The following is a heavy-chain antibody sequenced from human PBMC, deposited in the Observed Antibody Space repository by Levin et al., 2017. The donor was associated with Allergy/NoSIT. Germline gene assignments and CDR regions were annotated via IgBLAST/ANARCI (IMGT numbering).Heavy chain of an antibody. V-gene: IGHV3-23*01. Sequence: GESLKISCAASGFTFSSYAMSWVRQAPGKGLEWVSAISGSGGSTYYADSVKGRFTISRDNSKNTLYLQMNSLRAEDTAVYYCAKVAQILEWLIDYYYYGMDVWGQGTTVTVSS. D-gene: IGHD3-3*01. CDR3: AKVAQILEWLIDYYYYGMDV. J-gene: IGHJ6*02. CDR2: ISGSGGST. CDR1: GFTFSSYA.